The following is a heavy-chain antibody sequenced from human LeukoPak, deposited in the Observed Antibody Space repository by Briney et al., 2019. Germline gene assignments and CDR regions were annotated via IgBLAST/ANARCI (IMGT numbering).Heavy chain of an antibody. CDR1: GFTFSDYY. D-gene: IGHD2-2*01. J-gene: IGHJ6*03. CDR2: IRSSGSTI. Sequence: GGSLRLSCAASGFTFSDYYTSWVRQAPGKGLEWVAYIRSSGSTINYADSVKGRFTISRDNAKNSLYLQMDRLRAEDAAVYYCAREEGEVPAGMGVCYYYYMDVWVEGGSVTVSS. CDR3: AREEGEVPAGMGVCYYYYMDV. V-gene: IGHV3-11*04.